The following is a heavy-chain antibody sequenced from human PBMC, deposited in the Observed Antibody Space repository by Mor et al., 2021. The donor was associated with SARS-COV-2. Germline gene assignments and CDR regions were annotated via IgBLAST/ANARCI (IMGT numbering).Heavy chain of an antibody. CDR2: ISSSSSYK. Sequence: GWVSSISSSSSYKYYADSVKGRFTISRDNAKNSLYLQMNSLRAEDTAVYYCARFDSSGYYDAFDIWGQGT. D-gene: IGHD3-22*01. J-gene: IGHJ3*02. V-gene: IGHV3-21*01. CDR3: ARFDSSGYYDAFDI.